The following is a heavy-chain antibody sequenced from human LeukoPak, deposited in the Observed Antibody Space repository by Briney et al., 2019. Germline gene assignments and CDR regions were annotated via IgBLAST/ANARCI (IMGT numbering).Heavy chain of an antibody. CDR2: IKQDGSEK. Sequence: GGSLRLSCVGSGFRFSGYWMSWVRQAPGKGLEWVANIKQDGSEKYYVDSAKGRFTISRDNAKNSQYLQMNSLRAEDTTVYYCATDGGPFDHWGQGTLVSVSS. CDR1: GFRFSGYW. V-gene: IGHV3-7*01. CDR3: ATDGGPFDH. J-gene: IGHJ4*02.